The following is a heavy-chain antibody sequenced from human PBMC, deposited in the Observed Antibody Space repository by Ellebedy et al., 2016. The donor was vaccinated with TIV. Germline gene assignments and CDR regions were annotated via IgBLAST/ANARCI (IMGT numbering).Heavy chain of an antibody. V-gene: IGHV4-34*01. Sequence: SQTLSLTCAVYGGSFSGYYWSWIRQPPGKGLEWIGEINHSGSTNYNPSLKSRVTISVDTSKNQFSLKLSSVTAADTAVYYCASSFYYYDSSGYYYWGQGILVTVSS. CDR1: GGSFSGYY. CDR3: ASSFYYYDSSGYYY. D-gene: IGHD3-22*01. CDR2: INHSGST. J-gene: IGHJ4*02.